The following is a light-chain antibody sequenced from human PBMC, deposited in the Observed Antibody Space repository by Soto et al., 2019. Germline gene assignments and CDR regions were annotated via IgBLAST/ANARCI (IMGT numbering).Light chain of an antibody. V-gene: IGKV3-15*01. CDR2: GAS. CDR1: QSVSSN. J-gene: IGKJ1*01. Sequence: EIVMTQSPATLSVSPGERATLSCRASQSVSSNLVWYQQKPGQAPRLLIYGASTRATGIPARFSGSRSGTEFTLTISSLQSEDFAVYYCQQYNNWRGTFGQGTKVEIK. CDR3: QQYNNWRGT.